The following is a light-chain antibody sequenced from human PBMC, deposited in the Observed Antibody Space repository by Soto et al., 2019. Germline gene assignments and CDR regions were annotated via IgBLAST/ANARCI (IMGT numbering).Light chain of an antibody. CDR3: QQSNSPSWT. CDR2: DAS. Sequence: DIPRPQSPSTLSATAGDSVTLNCRASQSISSWLAWYHKKTGKDPKLLIYDASSLESGVPSRFSGIGSGTEFNLTIGRLQTDECATYDCQQSNSPSWTFGHWAKVAIK. J-gene: IGKJ1*01. CDR1: QSISSW. V-gene: IGKV1-5*01.